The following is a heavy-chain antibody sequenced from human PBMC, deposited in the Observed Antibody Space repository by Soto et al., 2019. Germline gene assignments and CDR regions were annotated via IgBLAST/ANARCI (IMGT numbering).Heavy chain of an antibody. D-gene: IGHD6-13*01. J-gene: IGHJ5*01. CDR1: GGSISNKY. CDR3: ARISFAYSGRWANWFDP. V-gene: IGHV4-59*08. CDR2: IYYSGTT. Sequence: SETLSLTCAVSGGSISNKYWSWIRQPPGKGLEWIGYIYYSGTTNYNPSLKSRVTISVDTSKNQFSLKLSSVTAADTAVYYCARISFAYSGRWANWFDPWGQGTLVTVSS.